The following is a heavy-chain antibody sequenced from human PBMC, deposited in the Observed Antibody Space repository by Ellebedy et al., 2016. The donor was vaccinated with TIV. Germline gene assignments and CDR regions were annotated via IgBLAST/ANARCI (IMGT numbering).Heavy chain of an antibody. Sequence: GESLKISXAASGFTFSSYAMTWIRQAPGKGLEWVSTITDVGGAAYCGDSVKGRFTISRDNSKNTLYLQMNSLRAEDTATYYCAKDEGFFVGASDYWGQGTLVTVSS. V-gene: IGHV3-23*01. CDR3: AKDEGFFVGASDY. J-gene: IGHJ4*02. CDR2: ITDVGGAA. D-gene: IGHD1-26*01. CDR1: GFTFSSYA.